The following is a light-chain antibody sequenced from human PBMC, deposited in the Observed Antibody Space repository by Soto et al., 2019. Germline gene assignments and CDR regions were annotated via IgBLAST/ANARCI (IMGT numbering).Light chain of an antibody. CDR1: SSNIGAGYD. Sequence: QSVLTQPPSVSGAPGQRVTISCTGSSSNIGAGYDVHWYQQLPGTAPKLLIYGNNNRPSGVPDRFSGSKSGTSASLAITGLQAEDEADYYCQSFGSSLSGSNVFGTGTKVTVL. J-gene: IGLJ1*01. CDR3: QSFGSSLSGSNV. CDR2: GNN. V-gene: IGLV1-40*01.